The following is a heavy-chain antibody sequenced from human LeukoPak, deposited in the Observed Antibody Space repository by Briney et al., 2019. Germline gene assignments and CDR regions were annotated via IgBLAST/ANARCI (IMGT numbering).Heavy chain of an antibody. D-gene: IGHD3-10*01. CDR2: IYPGDSDT. CDR1: GYSFTSYW. Sequence: GASLQISCKGSGYSFTSYWIGWVRQLPGKGLEWMGIIYPGDSDTRYSPSFQGQVTISADKSISTAYLQWSSLKASDTAMYYCARHTYGSGSYPDYWGQGTLVTVSS. J-gene: IGHJ4*02. CDR3: ARHTYGSGSYPDY. V-gene: IGHV5-51*01.